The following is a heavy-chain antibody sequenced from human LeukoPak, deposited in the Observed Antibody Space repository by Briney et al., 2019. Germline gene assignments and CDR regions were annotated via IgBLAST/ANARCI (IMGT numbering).Heavy chain of an antibody. CDR3: ARDLMGIAYRGAFYY. J-gene: IGHJ4*02. CDR1: GFTFSSYS. V-gene: IGHV3-30*03. CDR2: ILYDGSMQ. D-gene: IGHD6-13*01. Sequence: GGSLRLSCAASGFTFSSYSMHWVRQAPGKGLEWLAVILYDGSMQYYAESMKGRLTISRDNSRNTVYMQMSSLRTEDTAVYYCARDLMGIAYRGAFYYWGQGTLVTVSS.